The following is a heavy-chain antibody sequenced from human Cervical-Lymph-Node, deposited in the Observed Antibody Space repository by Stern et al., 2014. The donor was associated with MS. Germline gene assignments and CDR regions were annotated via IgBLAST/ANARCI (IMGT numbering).Heavy chain of an antibody. CDR3: MGVGDAMHV. CDR2: MSFVGGNK. J-gene: IGHJ6*02. CDR1: GFSLSNSG. Sequence: VQLVESGGGVVQPGRSLTLSWAASGFSLSNSGMTWVRQAPGTGLAWVAVMSFVGGNKKYGDPAQVRFSISRDITNNTLFLQMNSLRPEDTAVYYCMGVGDAMHVWGQGTTVIVSS. V-gene: IGHV3-30*03.